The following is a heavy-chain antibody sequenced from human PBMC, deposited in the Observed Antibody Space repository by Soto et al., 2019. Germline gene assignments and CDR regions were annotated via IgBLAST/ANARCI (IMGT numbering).Heavy chain of an antibody. CDR3: ARHSVEYYGSGSYSRISWFDP. V-gene: IGHV1-18*01. CDR1: GYTFTSYG. CDR2: ISAYNGNT. J-gene: IGHJ5*02. Sequence: ASVKVSCKASGYTFTSYGISWVRQAPGQGLEWMGWISAYNGNTNYAQKLQGRVTMTTDTSTSTAYMELRSLRSDDTAVYYCARHSVEYYGSGSYSRISWFDPWGQGTLVTVSS. D-gene: IGHD3-10*01.